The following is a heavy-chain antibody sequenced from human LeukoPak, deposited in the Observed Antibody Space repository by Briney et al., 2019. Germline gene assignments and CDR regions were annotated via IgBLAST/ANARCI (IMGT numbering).Heavy chain of an antibody. J-gene: IGHJ4*02. Sequence: GGSLRLSCAASGFTFSSYWMSWVRQAPGKGLEWVSAISGSGGSTYYADSVKGRFTISRDNSKNTLYLQMNSLRAEDTAVYYCAKVPKGHITIFGVVIFDYWGQGTLVTVSS. CDR1: GFTFSSYW. D-gene: IGHD3-3*01. V-gene: IGHV3-23*01. CDR3: AKVPKGHITIFGVVIFDY. CDR2: ISGSGGST.